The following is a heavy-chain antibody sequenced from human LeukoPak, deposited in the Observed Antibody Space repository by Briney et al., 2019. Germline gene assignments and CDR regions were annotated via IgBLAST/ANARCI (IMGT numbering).Heavy chain of an antibody. V-gene: IGHV1-18*04. CDR3: ARVATTYYYYYMDV. Sequence: GASVKVSCKASGYTFTGNYMHWVRQAPGQGLEWMGWISAYNGNTNYAQKLQGRVTMTTDTSTSTAYMELRSLRSDDTAVYYCARVATTYYYYYMDVWGKGTTVTVSS. J-gene: IGHJ6*03. CDR2: ISAYNGNT. CDR1: GYTFTGNY. D-gene: IGHD4-17*01.